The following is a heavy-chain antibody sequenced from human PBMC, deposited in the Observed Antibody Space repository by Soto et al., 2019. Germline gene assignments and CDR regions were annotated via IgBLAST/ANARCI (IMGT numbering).Heavy chain of an antibody. CDR1: GGSISSGGYY. Sequence: QVQLQESGPGLVKPSQTLSLTCTVSGGSISSGGYYWSWIRQHPGKGLEWIGYIYYSGSTYYNPALESRVTISVDTSKDQFSLKLSSVTAADTAVYYCASLSYDGGGDCYDDWGQGTLVAVSS. V-gene: IGHV4-31*03. D-gene: IGHD2-21*01. CDR3: ASLSYDGGGDCYDD. J-gene: IGHJ4*02. CDR2: IYYSGST.